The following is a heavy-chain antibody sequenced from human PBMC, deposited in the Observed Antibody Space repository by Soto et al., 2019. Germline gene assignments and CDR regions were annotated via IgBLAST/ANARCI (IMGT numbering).Heavy chain of an antibody. J-gene: IGHJ6*03. Sequence: SVKVSCKASGGTFSSYAISWVRQAPGQGLEWMGGIIPIFGTASYAQKFQGRVTMTTNESTSTAYMELSSLRSEYTAVYYCARDTSGSYYMDVWGKGTTVTVSS. D-gene: IGHD3-3*01. CDR3: ARDTSGSYYMDV. V-gene: IGHV1-69*05. CDR1: GGTFSSYA. CDR2: IIPIFGTA.